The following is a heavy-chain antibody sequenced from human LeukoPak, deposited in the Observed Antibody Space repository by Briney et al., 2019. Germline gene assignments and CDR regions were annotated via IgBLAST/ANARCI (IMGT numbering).Heavy chain of an antibody. CDR1: GYRFSSYW. D-gene: IGHD2-15*01. CDR3: ARQEYCSGGSCYTWFDP. CDR2: IYPGDSDI. J-gene: IGHJ5*02. Sequence: GESLKISCKDSGYRFSSYWIAWVRQMPGKGLEYIGIIYPGDSDIRYSPSFQGQVTISADKSISTAYLQWSSLKASDAAMYYCARQEYCSGGSCYTWFDPWGQGTLVTVSS. V-gene: IGHV5-51*01.